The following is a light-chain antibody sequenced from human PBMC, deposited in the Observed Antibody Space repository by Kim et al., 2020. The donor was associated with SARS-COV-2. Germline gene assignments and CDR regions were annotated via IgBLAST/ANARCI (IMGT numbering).Light chain of an antibody. Sequence: QTATITCTGNDNNVGNEGAAWLQQHQGHPPKLLSYRNNNRPSGISERFSASRSGSTASLTITGLQPEDEADYYCSAWDNSLPTWVFGGGTQLTVL. CDR3: SAWDNSLPTWV. V-gene: IGLV10-54*04. J-gene: IGLJ3*02. CDR2: RNN. CDR1: DNNVGNEG.